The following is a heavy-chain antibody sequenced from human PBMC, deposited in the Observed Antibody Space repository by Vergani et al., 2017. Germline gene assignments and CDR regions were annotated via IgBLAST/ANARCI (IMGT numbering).Heavy chain of an antibody. D-gene: IGHD3-16*01. Sequence: QVQLQQWGPGLVTPSGTLSLTCAVYGGSISSDYWWNLVRQVPGKGLQWIGEIHRSRSTNYNPSLRRRVTISRDKSKNQFSLKLTSVTAADTAVYFCASNPRLGGDVVDSWGQGTLVTVSS. V-gene: IGHV4-4*02. J-gene: IGHJ4*02. CDR1: GGSISSDYW. CDR2: IHRSRST. CDR3: ASNPRLGGDVVDS.